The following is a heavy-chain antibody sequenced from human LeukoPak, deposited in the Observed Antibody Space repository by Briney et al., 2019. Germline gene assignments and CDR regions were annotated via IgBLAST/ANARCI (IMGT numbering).Heavy chain of an antibody. CDR1: GFTFSSYS. D-gene: IGHD2-8*01. Sequence: GGSLRLSCAASGFTFSSYSMNWVRQAPGKGLEWVSSISSSSSYIYYADSVKGRFTISRDNAKNSLYLQMNRLRAEDTAVYYCARDMKLGYCTNGVCSFDSYWGQGTLVTVSS. CDR3: ARDMKLGYCTNGVCSFDSY. J-gene: IGHJ4*02. V-gene: IGHV3-21*01. CDR2: ISSSSSYI.